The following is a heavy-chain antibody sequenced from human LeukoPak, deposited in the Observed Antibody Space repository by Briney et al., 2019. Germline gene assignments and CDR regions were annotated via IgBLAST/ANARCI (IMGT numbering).Heavy chain of an antibody. Sequence: PGGSLRLSCAASGNYWMHWVRQAPGKGLVWVSHINSDGSWTSYADSVKGRFTISKDNAKNTLYLQMNSLRAEDTALYHCAKERSLNGGYSDGYFDHWGQGTLVTVSS. CDR1: GNYW. V-gene: IGHV3-74*01. J-gene: IGHJ4*02. CDR3: AKERSLNGGYSDGYFDH. CDR2: INSDGSWT. D-gene: IGHD4-23*01.